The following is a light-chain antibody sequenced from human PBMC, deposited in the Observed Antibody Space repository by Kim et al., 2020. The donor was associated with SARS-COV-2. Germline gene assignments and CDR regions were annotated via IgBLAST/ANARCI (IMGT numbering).Light chain of an antibody. CDR2: QDS. CDR1: KLGYKY. CDR3: QAWDSSTVV. Sequence: SVSPGQTASITCSGDKLGYKYACWYQQKPGQSPVPVIYQDSKRPSGIPERFSGSNSGNTATLTISGTQAMDEADYYCQAWDSSTVVFGGGTQLTVL. J-gene: IGLJ2*01. V-gene: IGLV3-1*01.